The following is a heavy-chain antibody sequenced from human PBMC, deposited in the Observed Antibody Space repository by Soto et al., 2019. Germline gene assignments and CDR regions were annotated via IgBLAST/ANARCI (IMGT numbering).Heavy chain of an antibody. CDR3: ARRIAHRYYYGMDV. J-gene: IGHJ6*02. Sequence: SETLSLTCTVSGGSISSSSYYWGWIRQPPGKGLEWIGSIYYSGSTYYNPSLKSRVTISVDTSKNQFSLKLSSVTAADTAVYYCARRIAHRYYYGMDVWGQGTTVTVSS. V-gene: IGHV4-39*01. CDR1: GGSISSSSYY. D-gene: IGHD6-13*01. CDR2: IYYSGST.